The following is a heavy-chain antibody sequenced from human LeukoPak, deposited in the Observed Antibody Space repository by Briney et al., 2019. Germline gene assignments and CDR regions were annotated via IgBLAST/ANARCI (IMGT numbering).Heavy chain of an antibody. D-gene: IGHD3-10*01. J-gene: IGHJ3*02. CDR3: ARSMKGITMVRGVPDAFDI. CDR2: IYYSGSP. Sequence: SETLSLTCTVSGGSISSGGDYGSWIRQHPGKGLEWIGYIYYSGSPHYNPSHNGRVTISVDTSKNQFSLKLSSVTAADTAVYYCARSMKGITMVRGVPDAFDIWGQGTMVTVSS. CDR1: GGSISSGGDY. V-gene: IGHV4-31*03.